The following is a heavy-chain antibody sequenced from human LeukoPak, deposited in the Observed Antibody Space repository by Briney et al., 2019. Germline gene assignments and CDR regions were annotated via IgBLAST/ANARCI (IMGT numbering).Heavy chain of an antibody. D-gene: IGHD6-19*01. J-gene: IGHJ3*02. Sequence: SETLSLTCAVSGYSISSGYYWGWIRQPPGKGLEWIGSIYHSGSTYYNPSLKSRVTISVDTSRNQFSLKLSSVTAADTAVYYCARRLEYSSGWYGNDAFDIWGQGTMVTVSS. CDR3: ARRLEYSSGWYGNDAFDI. CDR1: GYSISSGYY. V-gene: IGHV4-38-2*01. CDR2: IYHSGST.